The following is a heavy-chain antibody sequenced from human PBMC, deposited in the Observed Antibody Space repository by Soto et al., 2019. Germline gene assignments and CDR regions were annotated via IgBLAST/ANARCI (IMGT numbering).Heavy chain of an antibody. CDR1: GFTFSSYG. CDR2: ISYDGSNK. Sequence: QVQLVESGGGVVQPGRSLRLSCAASGFTFSSYGMHWVRKAPGKGLEWVAVISYDGSNKYYADSVKGRFTISRDNSKNTLYLQMNSLRAEDTAVYYCAKDRSSGWYGAYYFDYWGQGTLVTVSS. CDR3: AKDRSSGWYGAYYFDY. D-gene: IGHD6-19*01. J-gene: IGHJ4*02. V-gene: IGHV3-30*18.